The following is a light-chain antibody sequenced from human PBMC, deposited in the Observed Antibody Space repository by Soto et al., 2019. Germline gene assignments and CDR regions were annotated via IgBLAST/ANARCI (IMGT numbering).Light chain of an antibody. CDR1: QSVNTN. CDR2: DAS. J-gene: IGKJ1*01. CDR3: QQYSKWPPWT. Sequence: VVTQSPATLAVSPGESATLSCRASQSVNTNLAWYQQKPGQAPRLLIYDASTRATGIPARFSDSGSGTEFTLTISSLQSEDFAIYYCQQYSKWPPWTFGPGTRVEVK. V-gene: IGKV3-15*01.